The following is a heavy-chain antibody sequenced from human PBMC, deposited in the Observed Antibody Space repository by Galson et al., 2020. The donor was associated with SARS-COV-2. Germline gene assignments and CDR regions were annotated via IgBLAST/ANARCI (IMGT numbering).Heavy chain of an antibody. V-gene: IGHV3-33*01. J-gene: IGHJ1*01. CDR3: ARGSGLSSPPAHYYDTSVYFAEYFQD. Sequence: GESLKISCEAYGFSFRTSGMHWVRQAPGKGLERVAVTRYGGSFIYYADSVKGRFTMSRDDSTNTVYLEMNRLRADDTAIYYCARGSGLSSPPAHYYDTSVYFAEYFQDGGLGTLVTVSS. D-gene: IGHD3-22*01. CDR1: GFSFRTSG. CDR2: TRYGGSFI.